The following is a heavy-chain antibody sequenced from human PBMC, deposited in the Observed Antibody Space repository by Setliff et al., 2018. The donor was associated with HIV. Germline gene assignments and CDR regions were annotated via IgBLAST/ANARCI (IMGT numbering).Heavy chain of an antibody. Sequence: GGSLRLSCAASGFNFSSHTMNWIRQAPGKGLVWVSRINSDGSITDYADSVKGRFTISRDNAKNTLYLQMTSLRAEDTAVYYCAKSAFGGVSPFDYWGQGTLVTVSS. CDR3: AKSAFGGVSPFDY. J-gene: IGHJ4*02. CDR1: GFNFSSHT. CDR2: INSDGSIT. V-gene: IGHV3-74*01. D-gene: IGHD3-16*01.